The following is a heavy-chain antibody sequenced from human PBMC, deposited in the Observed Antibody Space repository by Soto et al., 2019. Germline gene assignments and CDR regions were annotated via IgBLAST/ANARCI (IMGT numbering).Heavy chain of an antibody. CDR2: ISSSSSYI. CDR3: ARDTATPYCSSTSCYTTGYYGMDV. D-gene: IGHD2-2*02. CDR1: GFTFSSYS. V-gene: IGHV3-21*01. J-gene: IGHJ6*02. Sequence: PGGSLRLSCAASGFTFSSYSMNWVRQAPGKGLEWVSPISSSSSYIYYADSVKGRFTISRDNAKNSLYLQMNSLRAEDTAVYYCARDTATPYCSSTSCYTTGYYGMDVWGQGTTVTVSS.